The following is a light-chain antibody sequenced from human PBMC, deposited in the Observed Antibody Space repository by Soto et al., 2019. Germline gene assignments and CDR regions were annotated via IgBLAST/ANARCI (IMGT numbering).Light chain of an antibody. CDR2: GAS. CDR1: QGISSD. V-gene: IGKV1-9*01. J-gene: IGKJ5*01. Sequence: DIQLTQSPSFLSASVGDRVTITCRASQGISSDLAWYQQNPGKAPNLLFYGASNLQTGVPSRFSGSGSGTEFTLTISSLQPEDFATYYCQQLNIYPITFGQGTRLEIK. CDR3: QQLNIYPIT.